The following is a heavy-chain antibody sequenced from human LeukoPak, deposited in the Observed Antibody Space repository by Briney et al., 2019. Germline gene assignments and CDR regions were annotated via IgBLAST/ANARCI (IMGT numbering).Heavy chain of an antibody. V-gene: IGHV4-59*12. D-gene: IGHD3-22*01. CDR3: ARDRIVLYAFDI. J-gene: IGHJ3*02. Sequence: SETLSLTCRVSGGSISNYYWSWIRQPPGKGLEWIGYSDYSGSTNYNPSLKSRVTISVDTSKNQFSLKLSSVTAADTAVYYCARDRIVLYAFDIWGQGTMVTVSS. CDR1: GGSISNYY. CDR2: SDYSGST.